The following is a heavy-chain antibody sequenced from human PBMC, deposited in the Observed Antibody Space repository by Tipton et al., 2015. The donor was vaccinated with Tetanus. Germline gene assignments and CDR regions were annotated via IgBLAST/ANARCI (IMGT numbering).Heavy chain of an antibody. V-gene: IGHV3-9*01. Sequence: SLRLSCAASGFTLSNYGMAWVRQAPGKGLEWVSGISWNSSSKGYADSVKGRVTISRDNAKNSLYLHMNSLRAEDTAVYYCASGGTLDYWRQGPMDSVSS. J-gene: IGHJ4*02. CDR2: ISWNSSSK. CDR1: GFTLSNYG. D-gene: IGHD3-10*01. CDR3: ASGGTLDY.